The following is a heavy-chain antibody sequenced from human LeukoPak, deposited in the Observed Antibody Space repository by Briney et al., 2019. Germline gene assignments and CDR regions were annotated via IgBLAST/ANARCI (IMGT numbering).Heavy chain of an antibody. CDR3: ARRIVAAGGYFDS. Sequence: GGSLRLSCVASGFTFGKYWMSWVRQAPGKGLEWVANIKLDGSEKNYVDSVKGRFTISRDNSKNSLFLQMDSLRVEDTAVYYCARRIVAAGGYFDSWGQGILVIVSS. D-gene: IGHD5-12*01. CDR2: IKLDGSEK. CDR1: GFTFGKYW. V-gene: IGHV3-7*03. J-gene: IGHJ4*02.